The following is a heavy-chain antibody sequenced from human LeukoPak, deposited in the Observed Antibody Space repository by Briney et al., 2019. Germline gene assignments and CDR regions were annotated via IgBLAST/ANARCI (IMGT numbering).Heavy chain of an antibody. D-gene: IGHD1-14*01. CDR2: IFPADSNT. J-gene: IGHJ4*02. CDR3: ARHRATGTWSDFDY. CDR1: GYSFTSSW. Sequence: GESLQISCQASGYSFTSSWIGWARQKPGRGLEWLGVIFPADSNTAYNSSFRGQVTISVDKSIDTAYLQWGSLKASDSAIYYCARHRATGTWSDFDYWGQGTVVTVSS. V-gene: IGHV5-51*01.